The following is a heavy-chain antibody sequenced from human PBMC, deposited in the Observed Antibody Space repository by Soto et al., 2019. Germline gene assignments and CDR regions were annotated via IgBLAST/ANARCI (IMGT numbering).Heavy chain of an antibody. J-gene: IGHJ6*02. V-gene: IGHV3-48*03. Sequence: PGGSLRLSCAASGFTLSSYEMNWVRQAPGKGLEWVSYISSSGSTIYYADSVKGRFTISRDNAKNSLYLQMNSLRAEDTAVYYCARSGATSKSSMDVWGQGTTVTVSS. CDR2: ISSSGSTI. CDR3: ARSGATSKSSMDV. D-gene: IGHD1-26*01. CDR1: GFTLSSYE.